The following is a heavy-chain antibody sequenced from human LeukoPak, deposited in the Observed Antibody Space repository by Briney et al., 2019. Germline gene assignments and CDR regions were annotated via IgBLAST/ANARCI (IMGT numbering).Heavy chain of an antibody. CDR2: IKEDGTVK. D-gene: IGHD3-10*01. CDR3: ATHPGDYWFGYLQL. CDR1: GFSFNTYW. Sequence: GGSLRLSCVVSGFSFNTYWMSWVRQAPGKGLERVANIKEDGTVKYYLDSVKGRFTISRDNAKSSLYLQMNSLRAEDTAVYYCATHPGDYWFGYLQLWGQGTLVTVSS. J-gene: IGHJ4*02. V-gene: IGHV3-7*01.